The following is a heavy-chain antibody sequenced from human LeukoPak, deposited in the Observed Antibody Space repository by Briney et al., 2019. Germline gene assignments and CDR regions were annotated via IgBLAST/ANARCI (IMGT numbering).Heavy chain of an antibody. J-gene: IGHJ4*02. Sequence: PGRSLRLSCAASGFTFSSHGMNWVRQAPRKGLEWVAVIWYDGSNKYYADSVKGRFTISRDNSKNTLYLQMNSLRDEDTAMYYCARWGDGKRFDYWGQGTLVTVSS. CDR2: IWYDGSNK. CDR3: ARWGDGKRFDY. CDR1: GFTFSSHG. V-gene: IGHV3-33*01. D-gene: IGHD2-21*02.